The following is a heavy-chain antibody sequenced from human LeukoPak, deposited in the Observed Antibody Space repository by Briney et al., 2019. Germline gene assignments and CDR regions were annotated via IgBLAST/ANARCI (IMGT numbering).Heavy chain of an antibody. Sequence: GGSLRLSCAASGFTFSSYAMHWVRQAPGKGLEWVAVISYDGGNKYYADSVKGRFTISRDNSKNTLYLQMNSLRAEDTAVYYCARVGHIAAAGTYDYWGQGTLVTVSS. CDR2: ISYDGGNK. J-gene: IGHJ4*02. CDR1: GFTFSSYA. V-gene: IGHV3-30-3*01. D-gene: IGHD6-13*01. CDR3: ARVGHIAAAGTYDY.